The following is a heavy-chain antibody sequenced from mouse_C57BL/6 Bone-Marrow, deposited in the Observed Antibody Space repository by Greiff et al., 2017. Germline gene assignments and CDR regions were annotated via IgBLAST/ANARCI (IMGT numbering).Heavy chain of an antibody. J-gene: IGHJ1*03. CDR2: IDPENGDT. D-gene: IGHD1-1*01. Sequence: EVQLQQSGAELVRPGASVKLSCTASGFNIKDDYMHWVKQRPEQGLEWIGWIDPENGDTEYASKFQGKVTITADTSSNTAYLQLSSLTSEDTAVYYCTTLTTVVAHWYFDVWGTGTTVTVSS. CDR1: GFNIKDDY. V-gene: IGHV14-4*01. CDR3: TTLTTVVAHWYFDV.